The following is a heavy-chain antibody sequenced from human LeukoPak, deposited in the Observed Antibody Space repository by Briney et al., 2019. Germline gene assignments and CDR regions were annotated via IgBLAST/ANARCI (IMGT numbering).Heavy chain of an antibody. CDR1: GYTFTDYY. Sequence: ASVKVSCKASGYTFTDYYIHWVRQAPGQGLEWMGWINPNSGGTNYAEKFQGRVTMTRGTSISTAYMELSRLRSDDTAVYYCARVSSEPMGATDYWGQGTLVTVPS. D-gene: IGHD1-14*01. CDR3: ARVSSEPMGATDY. V-gene: IGHV1-2*02. J-gene: IGHJ4*02. CDR2: INPNSGGT.